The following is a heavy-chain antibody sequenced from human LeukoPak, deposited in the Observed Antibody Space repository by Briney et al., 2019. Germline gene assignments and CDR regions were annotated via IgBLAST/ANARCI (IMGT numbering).Heavy chain of an antibody. CDR1: GFTFSSYG. V-gene: IGHV3-33*01. Sequence: GGSLRLSCAASGFTFSSYGMHWVSQAPGKGLEWVAVIWYDGSNKYYADSVKGRFTISRDNSKNTLYLQMNSLRAEDTAVYYCARELLPYYYGMDVWGQETTVTVSS. D-gene: IGHD1-26*01. CDR2: IWYDGSNK. J-gene: IGHJ6*02. CDR3: ARELLPYYYGMDV.